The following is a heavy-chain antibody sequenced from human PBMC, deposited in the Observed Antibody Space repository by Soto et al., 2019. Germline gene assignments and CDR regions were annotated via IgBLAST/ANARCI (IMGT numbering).Heavy chain of an antibody. V-gene: IGHV3-21*01. Sequence: GGSLRLSCAASGFTFSSYSMNWVRQAPGKGLEWVTCISSSSSHIYYVDSVKGRFTISRDNAKNSLYLQMNSLRVEDTAVYYCASMNVVAAENAFDIWRQGTLVTVSS. CDR2: ISSSSSHI. CDR1: GFTFSSYS. CDR3: ASMNVVAAENAFDI. J-gene: IGHJ4*02. D-gene: IGHD2-21*01.